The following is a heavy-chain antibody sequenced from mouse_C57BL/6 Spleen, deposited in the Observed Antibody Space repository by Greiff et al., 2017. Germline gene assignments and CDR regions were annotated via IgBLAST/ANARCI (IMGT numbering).Heavy chain of an antibody. CDR2: INPNNGGT. V-gene: IGHV1-26*01. CDR3: ATLYDYDEGSWFAY. J-gene: IGHJ3*01. Sequence: EVQPQQSGPELVKPGASVKISCKASGYTFTDYYMNWVKQSHGKSLEWIGDINPNNGGTSYNQKFKGKATLTVDKSSSTAYMELRSLTSEDSAVYYCATLYDYDEGSWFAYWGQGTLVTVSA. CDR1: GYTFTDYY. D-gene: IGHD2-4*01.